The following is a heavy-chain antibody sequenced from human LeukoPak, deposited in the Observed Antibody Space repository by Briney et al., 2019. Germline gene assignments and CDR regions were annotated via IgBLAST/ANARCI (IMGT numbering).Heavy chain of an antibody. CDR3: GASRQYVGAFDI. CDR2: ISSRSSTI. V-gene: IGHV3-48*03. D-gene: IGHD3-16*01. Sequence: GGSLRLSCAASGFTFSSYELYWVRQAPGKGLEWISYISSRSSTIKYADSVRGRFTISRADARESQFLQMNSLRAEDTAIYYCGASRQYVGAFDIWGQGTLVTVSS. J-gene: IGHJ3*02. CDR1: GFTFSSYE.